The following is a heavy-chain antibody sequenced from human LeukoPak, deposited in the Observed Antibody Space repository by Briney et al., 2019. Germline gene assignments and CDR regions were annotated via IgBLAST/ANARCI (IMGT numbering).Heavy chain of an antibody. CDR2: INAGNGNT. V-gene: IGHV1-3*01. CDR3: AREGLDYWFDP. Sequence: ASVKVSCKASGYTFTNYAMHWVRQAPGQRLEWMGWINAGNGNTKYSQKFQGRVTITRDTSASTAYMELSSLRSEDTAVYYCAREGLDYWFDPWGQGTLVTVSS. CDR1: GYTFTNYA. J-gene: IGHJ5*02. D-gene: IGHD3/OR15-3a*01.